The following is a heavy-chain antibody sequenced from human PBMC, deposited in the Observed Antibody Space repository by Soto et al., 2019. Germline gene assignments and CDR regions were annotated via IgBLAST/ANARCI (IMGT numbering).Heavy chain of an antibody. J-gene: IGHJ5*02. CDR2: INAYNGNT. Sequence: GASVKVSCKASGYTFTSYAMHWVRQAPGQRLEWMGWINAYNGNTNYAQKFQGRVTITTDTSTSTAYMELRSLRSDDTAVYYCARDHVGWFDPWGQGTLVTVSS. CDR3: ARDHVGWFDP. D-gene: IGHD3-16*01. CDR1: GYTFTSYA. V-gene: IGHV1-3*01.